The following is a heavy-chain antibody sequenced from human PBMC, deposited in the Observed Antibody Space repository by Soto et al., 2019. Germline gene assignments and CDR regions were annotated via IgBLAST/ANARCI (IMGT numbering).Heavy chain of an antibody. Sequence: ASVKVSCKASGYTFTSYAMHWVRRAPGQRLEWMGWINAGNGNTKYSQKFQGRVTITRDTSASTAFMELSSLRSEDTAVYYCARAKSIAAPDLALNYWGQGTLLTVSS. CDR3: ARAKSIAAPDLALNY. CDR2: INAGNGNT. J-gene: IGHJ4*02. V-gene: IGHV1-3*01. CDR1: GYTFTSYA. D-gene: IGHD6-6*01.